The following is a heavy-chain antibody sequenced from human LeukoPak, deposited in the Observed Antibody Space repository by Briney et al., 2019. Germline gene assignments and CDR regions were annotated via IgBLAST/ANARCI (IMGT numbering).Heavy chain of an antibody. CDR2: VNLQGST. J-gene: IGHJ4*02. CDR3: AREGGPYRPLDY. CDR1: GGSISNTNW. Sequence: SGTLSLTCGVSGGSISNTNWRTWVRQPPGKGLEWIGEVNLQGSTNYNPSLMGRVAISVDTSENHISLQLTSVTAADTAVYYCAREGGPYRPLDYSGQGTLVTVSS. V-gene: IGHV4-4*02.